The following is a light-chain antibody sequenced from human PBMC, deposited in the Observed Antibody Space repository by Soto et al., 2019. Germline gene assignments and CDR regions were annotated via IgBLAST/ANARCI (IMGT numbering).Light chain of an antibody. CDR2: KAS. CDR3: QQYNSYSET. Sequence: DIQRTQSPSTLSASVGYRVTITCRASQSISSWLAWYQQKPGKAPKLLIYKASSLESGVPSRFSGSGSGTEFTLTISSLQPDDFATYYCQQYNSYSETFGQGTKVDIK. CDR1: QSISSW. J-gene: IGKJ1*01. V-gene: IGKV1-5*03.